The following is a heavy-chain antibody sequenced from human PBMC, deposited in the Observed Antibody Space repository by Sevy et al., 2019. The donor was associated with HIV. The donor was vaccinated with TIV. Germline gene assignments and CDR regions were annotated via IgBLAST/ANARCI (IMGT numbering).Heavy chain of an antibody. V-gene: IGHV1-18*01. CDR2: ISAYNGNT. CDR3: ARVPRSAYDDTFDI. D-gene: IGHD5-12*01. Sequence: ASVKVSCKASGYTFTSYGISWVRQAPGQGLEWMGWISAYNGNTNYAQKLQGRVTMTTDTSTSTAYMEPRSLRSDDTAVYYCARVPRSAYDDTFDIWGQGTMVTVSS. CDR1: GYTFTSYG. J-gene: IGHJ3*02.